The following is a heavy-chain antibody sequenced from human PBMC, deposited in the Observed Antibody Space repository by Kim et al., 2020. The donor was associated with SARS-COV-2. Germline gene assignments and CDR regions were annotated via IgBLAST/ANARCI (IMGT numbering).Heavy chain of an antibody. CDR1: GGSISSSSYY. CDR2: IYYSGST. Sequence: SETLSLTCTVSGGSISSSSYYWGWIRQPPGKGLEWIGSIYYSGSTYYNPSLKSRVTISVDTSKNQFSLKLSSVTAADTAVYYCARLVFGVPLYYGMDVWGQGTTVTVSS. V-gene: IGHV4-39*01. D-gene: IGHD3-3*01. J-gene: IGHJ6*02. CDR3: ARLVFGVPLYYGMDV.